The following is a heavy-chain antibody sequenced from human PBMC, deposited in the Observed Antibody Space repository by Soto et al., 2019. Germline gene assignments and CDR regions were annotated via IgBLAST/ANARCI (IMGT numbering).Heavy chain of an antibody. CDR1: GFTFSSYA. CDR3: AKWAKRSPFDP. V-gene: IGHV3-23*01. Sequence: GGSLRLSCAASGFTFSSYAMTWVRQAPGKGLEWVSAISGSGGSTYYADSVKGRFTISRDSSKNTLYLQMNSLRVEDTAVYYCAKWAKRSPFDPWGQGTLVTVSS. J-gene: IGHJ5*02. CDR2: ISGSGGST.